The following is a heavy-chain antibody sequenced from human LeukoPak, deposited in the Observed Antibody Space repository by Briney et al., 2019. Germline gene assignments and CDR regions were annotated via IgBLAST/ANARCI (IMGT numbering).Heavy chain of an antibody. Sequence: SVKVSCKASGYTFTSYDINWVRQAPGQGLEWMGGIIPIFGTTNYAQKFQGRVTITTDESTSTAYMELSSLRSEDTAVYYCARDRWVYGDNSAGRSGFDYWGQGTLVTVSS. CDR1: GYTFTSYD. V-gene: IGHV1-69*05. CDR3: ARDRWVYGDNSAGRSGFDY. D-gene: IGHD4/OR15-4a*01. J-gene: IGHJ4*02. CDR2: IIPIFGTT.